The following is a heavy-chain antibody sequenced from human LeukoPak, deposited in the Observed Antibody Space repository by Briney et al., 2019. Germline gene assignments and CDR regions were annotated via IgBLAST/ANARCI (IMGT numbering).Heavy chain of an antibody. CDR1: GGSFSGYY. Sequence: SETLSLTCAVYGGSFSGYYWSWIRQPPGKGLEWIGETNHSGSTNYNPSLKSRVTISVDTSKNQFSLKLSSVTAADTAVYYCALGGTTVTTWFDPWGQGTLVTVSS. CDR3: ALGGTTVTTWFDP. V-gene: IGHV4-34*01. J-gene: IGHJ5*02. D-gene: IGHD4-17*01. CDR2: TNHSGST.